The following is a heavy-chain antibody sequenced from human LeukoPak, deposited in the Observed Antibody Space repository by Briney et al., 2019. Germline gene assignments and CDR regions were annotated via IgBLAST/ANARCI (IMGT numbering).Heavy chain of an antibody. J-gene: IGHJ4*02. CDR1: GYTFTGYY. CDR2: INPNSGGT. CDR3: ARGNREYSGSFTPGLFDY. V-gene: IGHV1-2*02. D-gene: IGHD1-26*01. Sequence: ASVKVSCKASGYTFTGYYMHWVRQAPGQGLEWMGWINPNSGGTNYAQKFQGRVTMTRDTSISTAYMGLSRLRSDDTAVYYCARGNREYSGSFTPGLFDYWGQGTLVTVSS.